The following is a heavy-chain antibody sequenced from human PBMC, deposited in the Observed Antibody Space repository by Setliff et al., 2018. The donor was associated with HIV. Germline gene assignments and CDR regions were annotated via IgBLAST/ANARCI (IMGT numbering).Heavy chain of an antibody. D-gene: IGHD2-15*01. CDR2: INTDERYT. CDR1: GFAFSTYW. Sequence: HPGGSLRLSCAASGFAFSTYWMHWVRQAPGKGLVWVSRINTDERYTLYADSVKGRFTISRDNAKSTLYLQMNSLRAEDTATYYCARGRRDRSSGSCYSPYYMDVWGKGTTVTVSS. J-gene: IGHJ6*03. V-gene: IGHV3-74*01. CDR3: ARGRRDRSSGSCYSPYYMDV.